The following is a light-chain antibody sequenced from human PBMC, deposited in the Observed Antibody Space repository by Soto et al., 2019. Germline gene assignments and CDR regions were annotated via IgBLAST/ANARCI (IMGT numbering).Light chain of an antibody. Sequence: EIVLTQSPGTLSLSPGERATLSCRASQSVSSSYLAWYQQKPGQAPRILIYGASSRATGIPDRFSGSGSGTDFTLTISSLEPEDFAVYYCQQYGSSPRTFGQGTKLEIK. CDR2: GAS. V-gene: IGKV3-20*01. CDR1: QSVSSSY. J-gene: IGKJ2*01. CDR3: QQYGSSPRT.